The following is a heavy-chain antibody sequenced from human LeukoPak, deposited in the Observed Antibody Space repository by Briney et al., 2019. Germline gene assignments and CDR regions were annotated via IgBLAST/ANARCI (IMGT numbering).Heavy chain of an antibody. V-gene: IGHV4-34*01. CDR2: IHPHGTT. D-gene: IGHD3-16*01. J-gene: IGHJ4*02. Sequence: SETLSLTCGVYGGSLSGYYSNWIRQSPGKGLECIGEIHPHGTTFYSPSLKSRVTISLDTSKNQFSLNLLSVTATDTAVYFCSRGTDLYKGGNYWGQGTLVTVSS. CDR3: SRGTDLYKGGNY. CDR1: GGSLSGYY.